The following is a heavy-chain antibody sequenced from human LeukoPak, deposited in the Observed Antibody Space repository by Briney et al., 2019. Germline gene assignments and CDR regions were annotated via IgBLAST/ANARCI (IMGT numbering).Heavy chain of an antibody. CDR3: ARQIGSRLTGYYGMDV. V-gene: IGHV5-51*01. CDR2: IYPGDSDT. Sequence: GESLKISCKGSGYSFTNYWIGWVRQMPGKGLEWMGIIYPGDSDTRYSPSFHGQVTISADKSINTAYLQWSSLKASDTAMYYCARQIGSRLTGYYGMDVWGQGTTVTVSS. CDR1: GYSFTNYW. J-gene: IGHJ6*02. D-gene: IGHD1-26*01.